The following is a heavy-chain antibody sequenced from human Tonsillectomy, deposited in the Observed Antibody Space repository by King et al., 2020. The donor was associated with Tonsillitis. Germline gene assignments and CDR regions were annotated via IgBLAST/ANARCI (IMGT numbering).Heavy chain of an antibody. CDR2: IYYSGST. CDR1: GGSISSYY. Sequence: QLQESGPGLVKPSETLSLTCTVSGGSISSYYWSWIRQPPGKGLEWIGYIYYSGSTNYNPSLKSRVTISVDTSKNQFSLKLSSVTAADTAVYYCARGVRYFDWLLWRNDAFDIWGQGTMVTVSS. D-gene: IGHD3-9*01. J-gene: IGHJ3*02. V-gene: IGHV4-59*01. CDR3: ARGVRYFDWLLWRNDAFDI.